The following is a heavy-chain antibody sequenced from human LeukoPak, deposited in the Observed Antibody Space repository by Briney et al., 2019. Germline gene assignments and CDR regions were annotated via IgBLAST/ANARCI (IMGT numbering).Heavy chain of an antibody. J-gene: IGHJ6*02. V-gene: IGHV3-23*01. CDR3: ATSWGPDTSAFRWGRDGMDV. Sequence: GVSLRRSCAVSGLTFNNYAMSGVRQAPGKGLEWVSAISKSGDHTYYAASAKGRFTIYRDNSKNTQYLQMNSLRAEDTAVYYCATSWGPDTSAFRWGRDGMDVWGQGTTVIVS. D-gene: IGHD3-16*01. CDR2: ISKSGDHT. CDR1: GLTFNNYA.